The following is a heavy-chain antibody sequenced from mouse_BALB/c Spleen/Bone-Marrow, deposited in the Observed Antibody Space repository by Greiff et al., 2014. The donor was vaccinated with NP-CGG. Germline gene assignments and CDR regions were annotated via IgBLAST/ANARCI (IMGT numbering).Heavy chain of an antibody. D-gene: IGHD2-2*01. CDR3: ARSWLRRGFDY. Sequence: VQLKQSGPGLVKPSQSLSLTCTVTGYSITSDYAWNWIRQFPGNKLEWMGYISYSGSTSYNPSLKSRISITRDTSKNQFFLQVNSVTTEDTATYYCARSWLRRGFDYWGQGTTLTVSS. CDR1: GYSITSDYA. V-gene: IGHV3-2*02. J-gene: IGHJ2*01. CDR2: ISYSGST.